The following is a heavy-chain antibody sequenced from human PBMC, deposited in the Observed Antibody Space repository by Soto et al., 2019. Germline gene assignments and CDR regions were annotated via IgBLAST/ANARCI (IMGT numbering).Heavy chain of an antibody. V-gene: IGHV1-69*12. CDR3: AREGGLWFGNNWFDP. CDR2: IIPIFGTA. CDR1: GGTFSSYA. Sequence: QVQLVQSGAEVKKPGSSVKVSCKASGGTFSSYAISWVRQAPGQGLEWMGGIIPIFGTANYAQKFQGRVTINADESTSTAYMQLSSLRSENTAVYYCAREGGLWFGNNWFDPWGKGTLVTVSS. D-gene: IGHD3-10*01. J-gene: IGHJ5*02.